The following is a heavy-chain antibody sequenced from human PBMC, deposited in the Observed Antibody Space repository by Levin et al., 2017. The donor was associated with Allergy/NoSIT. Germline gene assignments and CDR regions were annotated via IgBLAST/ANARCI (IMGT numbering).Heavy chain of an antibody. J-gene: IGHJ4*02. V-gene: IGHV3-7*01. Sequence: GGSLRLSCAVSGFTFSNYWMSWVRQAPGKGLEWVANIRDDGGENYYVDSVKGRFTISRDNAKNTLYLQMNSLRVEDTAVYYCGVTPRRDPFDYWGQGTLVTVSS. CDR2: IRDDGGEN. CDR1: GFTFSNYW. D-gene: IGHD2-21*02. CDR3: GVTPRRDPFDY.